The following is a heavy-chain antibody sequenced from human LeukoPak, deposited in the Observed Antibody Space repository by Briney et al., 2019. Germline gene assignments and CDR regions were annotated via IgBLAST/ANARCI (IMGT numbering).Heavy chain of an antibody. J-gene: IGHJ4*02. D-gene: IGHD3-22*01. CDR2: IYPGDSDT. CDR1: GYSFTSYC. CDR3: ARRLYDSSGSFDY. V-gene: IGHV5-51*01. Sequence: GESLKISCKGSGYSFTSYCIGWVRQMPGKGLEWMGIIYPGDSDTRYSPSFQGQVTISADKSISTAYLQWSSLKASDTAMYYCARRLYDSSGSFDYWGQGTLVTVSS.